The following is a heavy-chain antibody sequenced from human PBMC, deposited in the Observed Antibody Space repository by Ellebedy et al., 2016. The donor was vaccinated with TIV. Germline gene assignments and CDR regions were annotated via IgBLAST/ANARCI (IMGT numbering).Heavy chain of an antibody. V-gene: IGHV4-59*01. CDR1: GGSMRSNY. CDR3: ARGSGRPDY. Sequence: MPGGSLRLSCSVSGGSMRSNYWSWIRQPPGKGLEWIGFVYYNGRTNYNPSLGSRVTISVDTSKNQFSLNVSSVTAADTAVYYCARGSGRPDYWGQGTLVTVSS. J-gene: IGHJ4*02. CDR2: VYYNGRT. D-gene: IGHD3-10*01.